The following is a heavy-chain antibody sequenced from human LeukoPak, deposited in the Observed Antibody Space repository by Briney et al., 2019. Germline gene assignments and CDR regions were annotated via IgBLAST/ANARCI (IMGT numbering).Heavy chain of an antibody. CDR2: IIPILGIA. J-gene: IGHJ5*02. D-gene: IGHD2-2*01. CDR3: ARGYIVVVPAARWFDP. CDR1: GGTFSSYA. V-gene: IGHV1-69*04. Sequence: VASVKVSCKASGGTFSSYAISWVRQAPGQGLERMGRIIPILGIANYAQKFQGRVTITADKSTSTAYMELSSLRSEDTAVYYCARGYIVVVPAARWFDPWGQGTLVTVSS.